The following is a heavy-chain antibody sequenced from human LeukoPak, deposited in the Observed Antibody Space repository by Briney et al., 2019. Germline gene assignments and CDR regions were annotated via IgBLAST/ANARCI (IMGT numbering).Heavy chain of an antibody. D-gene: IGHD6-19*01. J-gene: IGHJ4*02. CDR3: AKGLYYFDY. Sequence: GGSLRLSCVASGFIFSTYSMNWVRQAPGKGLEWVSYISNTGATMYYADSVKGRFTISRDNAKNSLYLQMNSLRDEDTAVYYCAKGLYYFDYWGQGTLVTVSS. CDR2: ISNTGATM. V-gene: IGHV3-48*02. CDR1: GFIFSTYS.